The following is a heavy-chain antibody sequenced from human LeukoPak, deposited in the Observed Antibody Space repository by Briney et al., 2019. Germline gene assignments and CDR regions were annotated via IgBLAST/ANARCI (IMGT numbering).Heavy chain of an antibody. D-gene: IGHD6-19*01. V-gene: IGHV3-7*01. Sequence: GGSLRLSGAASGFTFSSYWMSWVRQAPGKGLEWVANIKQDGSEKYYVDSVKGRFTISRDNAKNSLYLQMNSLRAEDTAVYYCATAPGSGWYEDAFDIWGQGTMVTVSS. CDR2: IKQDGSEK. CDR1: GFTFSSYW. J-gene: IGHJ3*02. CDR3: ATAPGSGWYEDAFDI.